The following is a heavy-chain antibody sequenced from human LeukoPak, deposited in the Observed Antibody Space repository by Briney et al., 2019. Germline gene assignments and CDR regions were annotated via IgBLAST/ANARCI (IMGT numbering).Heavy chain of an antibody. J-gene: IGHJ4*02. Sequence: PGGSLRLSCAASGFTFSSYSVNWVRQAPGKGLEWVSSISSSSSYIYYADSVKGRFTISRDNAKNSLYLQMNSLRAEDTAVYYCARDDSIGGYSYGFDYWGQGTLVTVSS. D-gene: IGHD5-18*01. V-gene: IGHV3-21*01. CDR2: ISSSSSYI. CDR3: ARDDSIGGYSYGFDY. CDR1: GFTFSSYS.